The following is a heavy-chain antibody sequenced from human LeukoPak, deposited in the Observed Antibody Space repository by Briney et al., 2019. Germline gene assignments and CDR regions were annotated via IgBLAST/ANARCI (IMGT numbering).Heavy chain of an antibody. CDR2: IIPILGIA. V-gene: IGHV1-69*04. CDR3: ARVGGREHYDSSGPFDY. CDR1: GGTFSSYA. D-gene: IGHD3-22*01. Sequence: ASVKVSFKASGGTFSSYAISWVRQAPGQGLEWMGRIIPILGIANYAQKFQGRVTITADKSTGTAYMELSSLRSEDTAVYYCARVGGREHYDSSGPFDYWGQGTLVTVSS. J-gene: IGHJ4*02.